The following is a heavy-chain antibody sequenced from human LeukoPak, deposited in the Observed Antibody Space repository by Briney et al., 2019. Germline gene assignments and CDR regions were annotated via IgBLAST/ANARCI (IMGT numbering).Heavy chain of an antibody. J-gene: IGHJ5*02. D-gene: IGHD3-10*01. Sequence: ASVKVSCKASGYTFTGYYMHWVRQRPGQGLEWMGWINPNSGGTNYAQKFQGRVTMTRDTSISTAYMELSRLRSDDTAVYYCARVREYYGSGGWFDPWGQGTLVTVSS. V-gene: IGHV1-2*02. CDR3: ARVREYYGSGGWFDP. CDR1: GYTFTGYY. CDR2: INPNSGGT.